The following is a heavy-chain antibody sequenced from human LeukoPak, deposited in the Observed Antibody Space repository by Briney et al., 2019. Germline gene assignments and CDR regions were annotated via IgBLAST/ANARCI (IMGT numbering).Heavy chain of an antibody. CDR3: AGGESSWYLDY. Sequence: SETLSLTCTVSGGSISGGSYYWSWIRQPAGKGLEWIGRIYTSGSTNYNPSLKSRVTISVDTSKNQFSLKLSSVTAADTAVYYCAGGESSWYLDYWGQGTQVTVSS. CDR1: GGSISGGSYY. J-gene: IGHJ4*02. CDR2: IYTSGST. D-gene: IGHD6-13*01. V-gene: IGHV4-61*02.